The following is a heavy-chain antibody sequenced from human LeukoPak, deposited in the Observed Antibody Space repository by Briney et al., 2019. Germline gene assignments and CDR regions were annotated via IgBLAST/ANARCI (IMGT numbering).Heavy chain of an antibody. D-gene: IGHD6-13*01. CDR1: GFTFSSYA. CDR3: ARAGYSSSWWTRGFDY. V-gene: IGHV3-33*08. J-gene: IGHJ4*02. Sequence: GGSLRLSCAASGFTFSSYAMHWVRQAPGKGLEWVAVIWYDGSNKYYADSVKGRFTISRDNSKNTLYLQMNSLRAEDTAVYYCARAGYSSSWWTRGFDYWGQGTLVTVSS. CDR2: IWYDGSNK.